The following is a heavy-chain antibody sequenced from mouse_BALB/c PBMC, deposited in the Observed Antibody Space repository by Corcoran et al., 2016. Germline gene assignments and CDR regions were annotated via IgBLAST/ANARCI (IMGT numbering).Heavy chain of an antibody. Sequence: EVQLPQSGPALVKPGASMPISCKASGYSFPGFTMNWVKQSHGKNLEWIGLINPYNGVTSYNQKFKGKATLTVDKSSSTAYMELLSLTSEASAVYYCAICQDQYGNYDYWGQGTTLTVSS. CDR1: GYSFPGFT. D-gene: IGHD2-1*01. J-gene: IGHJ2*01. V-gene: IGHV1-19*01. CDR3: AICQDQYGNYDY. CDR2: INPYNGVT.